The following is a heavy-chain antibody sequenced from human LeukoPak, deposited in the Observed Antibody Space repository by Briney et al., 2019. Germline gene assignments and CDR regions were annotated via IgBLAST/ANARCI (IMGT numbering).Heavy chain of an antibody. J-gene: IGHJ5*02. V-gene: IGHV4-61*02. CDR1: GGSISSGSYY. CDR2: IYTSGST. Sequence: SETLSLTCTVSGGSISSGSYYWSWILQPAGKGLEWIGRIYTSGSTNYNPSLKSRVTISVDTSKNQFSLKLTSVTAADTAVYYCARGWSGLVGWFDPWGQGTLVTVSS. D-gene: IGHD3-3*01. CDR3: ARGWSGLVGWFDP.